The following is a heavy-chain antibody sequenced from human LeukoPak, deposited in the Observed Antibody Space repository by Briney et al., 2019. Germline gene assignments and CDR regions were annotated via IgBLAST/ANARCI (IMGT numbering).Heavy chain of an antibody. V-gene: IGHV4-59*08. CDR2: IYNSGST. D-gene: IGHD2-15*01. J-gene: IGHJ4*02. Sequence: SETLSLTCTVSGDSMSTYFWSWIRQPPGKGLECIGYIYNSGSTNYSPSLKSRVTISVDTSKNQFSLKLSSVTAADTAVYYCASTSRYCSGGSCYIGPFGYWGQGILVTVSS. CDR1: GDSMSTYF. CDR3: ASTSRYCSGGSCYIGPFGY.